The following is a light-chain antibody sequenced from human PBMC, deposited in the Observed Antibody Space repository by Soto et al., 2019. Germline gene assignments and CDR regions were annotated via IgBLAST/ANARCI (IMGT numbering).Light chain of an antibody. CDR2: GAS. V-gene: IGKV3-20*01. CDR1: QSVRSSY. Sequence: EIVLTQSPGTLSLSPGERATLSCRASQSVRSSYLAWYQQKPGQAPRLLIYGASSRATGIPDRFSGSGSGTDFTLTISRLEPEDFAVYYCQQYDNSPYTFGQGTKLEIK. J-gene: IGKJ2*01. CDR3: QQYDNSPYT.